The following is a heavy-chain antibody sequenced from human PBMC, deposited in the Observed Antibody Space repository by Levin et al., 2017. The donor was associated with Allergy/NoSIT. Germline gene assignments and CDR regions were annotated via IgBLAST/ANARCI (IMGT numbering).Heavy chain of an antibody. CDR2: VSPGTGNT. Sequence: PLASVKVSCKASGYTFTSYDINWVRQATGQGLEWMGWVSPGTGNTGLAQKFQGRVTMTRNTSMNTAYMELSSLTYEDTAVYYCARGVGPKLGASLFRYWGQGTLVTVSS. J-gene: IGHJ4*02. CDR1: GYTFTSYD. D-gene: IGHD1-26*01. V-gene: IGHV1-8*01. CDR3: ARGVGPKLGASLFRY.